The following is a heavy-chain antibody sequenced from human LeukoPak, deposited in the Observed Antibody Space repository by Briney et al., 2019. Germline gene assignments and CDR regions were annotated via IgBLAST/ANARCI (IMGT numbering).Heavy chain of an antibody. CDR1: GYTFTSYA. D-gene: IGHD2-2*02. V-gene: IGHV1-3*01. CDR3: ARGRPIVVVPAAINYYYAMDV. CDR2: INAGNGNT. J-gene: IGHJ6*04. Sequence: ASVKVSCKASGYTFTSYAMHWVRQAPGQRLEWMGWINAGNGNTKYSQRFQGRVTITRDTSASTAYMELSSLRSEDTAVYYCARGRPIVVVPAAINYYYAMDVRGKGTTVTVSS.